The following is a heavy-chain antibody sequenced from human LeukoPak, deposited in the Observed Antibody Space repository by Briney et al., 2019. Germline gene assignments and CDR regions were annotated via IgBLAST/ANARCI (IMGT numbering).Heavy chain of an antibody. CDR1: GGSISSSSYY. CDR3: ARGGWLPPYYFDY. CDR2: IYYSGST. D-gene: IGHD6-19*01. V-gene: IGHV4-39*01. Sequence: SETLSLTCTVSGGSISSSSYYWGWIRQPPGKGLEWIGSIYYSGSTYYNPSLKSRVTISVDTSKNQFSLKLSSVTAADTAVYYCARGGWLPPYYFDYWGQGTLVTVSS. J-gene: IGHJ4*02.